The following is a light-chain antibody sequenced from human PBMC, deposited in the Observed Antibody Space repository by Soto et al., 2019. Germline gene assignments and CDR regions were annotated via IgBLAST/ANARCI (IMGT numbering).Light chain of an antibody. CDR3: QQSSITPLT. J-gene: IGKJ4*01. Sequence: DVQMTQSPSSLSASVGDRVVITCRASQTISTYLNWYRQKPGKAPELLIYGTSNLESGVPSRFSGGGSGTEFTLTISSLRPDDFATYFCQQSSITPLTFGGGTKVEIK. CDR1: QTISTY. CDR2: GTS. V-gene: IGKV1-39*01.